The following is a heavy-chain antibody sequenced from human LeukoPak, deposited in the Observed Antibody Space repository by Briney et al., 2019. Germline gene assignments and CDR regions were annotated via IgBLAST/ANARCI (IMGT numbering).Heavy chain of an antibody. CDR1: GYTLTELS. V-gene: IGHV1-24*01. Sequence: GASVKVSCKVSGYTLTELSMHWVRQAPGKGLEWMGGFDPEDGETIYAQKFQGRVTMTEDTSTDTAYMELSSLRSEDTAVYYCARDLGDYYGSGSSPDYWGQGTLVTVSS. CDR3: ARDLGDYYGSGSSPDY. J-gene: IGHJ4*02. D-gene: IGHD3-10*01. CDR2: FDPEDGET.